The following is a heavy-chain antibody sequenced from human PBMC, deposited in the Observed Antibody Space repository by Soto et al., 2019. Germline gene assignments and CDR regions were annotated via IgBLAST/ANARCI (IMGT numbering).Heavy chain of an antibody. V-gene: IGHV4-59*08. Sequence: SETLSLTCTVSGGSLSPNYWAWIRQPPGKGLEWIGYIYYGGTTRYNPSLESRVNVSLETSKSQFSLTLSSVTASDTAVYYCARLGFYYQSLDPWGHGTLVTVSS. CDR3: ARLGFYYQSLDP. CDR2: IYYGGTT. J-gene: IGHJ5*02. D-gene: IGHD2-2*01. CDR1: GGSLSPNY.